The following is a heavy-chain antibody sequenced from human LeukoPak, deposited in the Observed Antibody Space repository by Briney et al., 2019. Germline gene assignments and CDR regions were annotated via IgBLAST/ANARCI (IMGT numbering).Heavy chain of an antibody. CDR1: GYTLTELS. D-gene: IGHD3-22*01. CDR3: ARASAAWVYDSSGYYYS. CDR2: FDPEDDET. J-gene: IGHJ4*02. Sequence: ASVKVSCKVSGYTLTELSMHWVRQAPGKGLEWMGGFDPEDDETIYAQKFQGRVTITADESTSTAYMELSSLRSEDTAVYYCARASAAWVYDSSGYYYSWGQGTLVTVSS. V-gene: IGHV1-24*01.